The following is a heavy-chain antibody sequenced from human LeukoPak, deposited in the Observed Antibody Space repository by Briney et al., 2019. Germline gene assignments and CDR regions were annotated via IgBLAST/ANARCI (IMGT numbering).Heavy chain of an antibody. Sequence: PGGSLRLSCVVSGLTFSSYTMNWVRQAPGKGLEWVSYISSSSSTVYYADSVKGRFTISRDNAKNSLYLQMNSLRAEDTAVYYCARGGYFDYWGQGTLVTVSS. V-gene: IGHV3-48*01. D-gene: IGHD3-10*01. CDR3: ARGGYFDY. J-gene: IGHJ4*02. CDR1: GLTFSSYT. CDR2: ISSSSSTV.